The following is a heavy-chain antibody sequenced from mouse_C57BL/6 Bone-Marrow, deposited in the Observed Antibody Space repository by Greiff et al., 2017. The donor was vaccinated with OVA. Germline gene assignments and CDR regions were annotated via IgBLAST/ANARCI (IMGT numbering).Heavy chain of an antibody. Sequence: QVQLQQSGSELRSPGSSVKLSCKDFDSEVFPIAYMSWVRQKPGHGFEWIGGILPSIGRTIYGEKFEDKATLDADTLSNTAYLELNSLTSEDSAIDYCARPHDGYPFHAMDYGGQGTSVTVSS. CDR1: DSEVFPIAY. CDR2: ILPSIGRT. CDR3: ARPHDGYPFHAMDY. V-gene: IGHV15-2*01. D-gene: IGHD2-3*01. J-gene: IGHJ4*01.